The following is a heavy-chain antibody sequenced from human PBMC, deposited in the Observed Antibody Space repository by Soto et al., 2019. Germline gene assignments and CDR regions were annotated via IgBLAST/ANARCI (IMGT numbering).Heavy chain of an antibody. CDR3: AKSIAPDWYDAFDI. D-gene: IGHD3-9*01. CDR2: ISGSGGST. CDR1: GFNFISHA. Sequence: GRSLRLPCAASGFNFISHAMSWVSQATGKGLEWVSAISGSGGSTYYADSVKGRFTISRDNSKNTLYLQMNSLRAEDTAVYYCAKSIAPDWYDAFDIWGQGTVVTVSS. V-gene: IGHV3-23*01. J-gene: IGHJ3*02.